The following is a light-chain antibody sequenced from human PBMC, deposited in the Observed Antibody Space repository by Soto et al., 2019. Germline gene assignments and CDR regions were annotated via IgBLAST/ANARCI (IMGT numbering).Light chain of an antibody. CDR1: SSDVGAFNY. Sequence: QSVLTQPPSASGSPGQSVTISCAGTSSDVGAFNYVSWYQQLPGKAPKLMIYEVTKRPSGVPDRFSGSKSGNTASLTVSGLQAEDEADYYCSSYAGSNKVIFGGGTKLTVL. V-gene: IGLV2-8*01. CDR3: SSYAGSNKVI. J-gene: IGLJ2*01. CDR2: EVT.